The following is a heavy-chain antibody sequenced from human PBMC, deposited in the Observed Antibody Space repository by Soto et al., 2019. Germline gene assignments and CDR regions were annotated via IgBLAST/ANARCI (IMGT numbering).Heavy chain of an antibody. CDR1: GFTFSSYS. V-gene: IGHV3-21*01. CDR3: ARDPGNGDYTHYYYYYYMDV. D-gene: IGHD4-17*01. J-gene: IGHJ6*03. Sequence: EVQLVESGGGLVKPGGSLGLSCAASGFTFSSYSMNWVRQAPGKGLEWVSSISSSSSYIYYADSVKGRFTISRDNAKNSLYLQMNSLRAEDTAVYYCARDPGNGDYTHYYYYYYMDVWGKGTTVTVSS. CDR2: ISSSSSYI.